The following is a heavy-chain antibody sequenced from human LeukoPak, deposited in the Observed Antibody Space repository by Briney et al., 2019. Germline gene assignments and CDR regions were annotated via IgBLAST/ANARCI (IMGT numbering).Heavy chain of an antibody. J-gene: IGHJ3*02. CDR3: AGRLWSGGTDTFDI. V-gene: IGHV4-59*06. Sequence: PSETLSLTCTVSGGSISSYYWGWIRQHPGKGLEWIGYIYYTGTTDYNPSLNSRVTISIDTSKNQFSLRLSSVTAADTAVYYCAGRLWSGGTDTFDIWGQGTMVTVSS. CDR2: IYYTGTT. D-gene: IGHD3-10*01. CDR1: GGSISSYY.